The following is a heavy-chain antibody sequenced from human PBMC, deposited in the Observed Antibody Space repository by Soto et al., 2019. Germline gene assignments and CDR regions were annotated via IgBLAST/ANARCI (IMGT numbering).Heavy chain of an antibody. V-gene: IGHV4-39*01. CDR3: ARLVSEWFGELPTYFDY. D-gene: IGHD3-10*01. J-gene: IGHJ4*02. CDR1: GGSISSSSYY. CDR2: IYYSGST. Sequence: QLQLQESGPGLVKPSETLSLTCTVSGGSISSSSYYWGWIRQPPGKGLEWIGSIYYSGSTYYNPYLKSRVTISVDTSKNQFSLKLSSVTAADTAVYYCARLVSEWFGELPTYFDYWGQGTLVTVSS.